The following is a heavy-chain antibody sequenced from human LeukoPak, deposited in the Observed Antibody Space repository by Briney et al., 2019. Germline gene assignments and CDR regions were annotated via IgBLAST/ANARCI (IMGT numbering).Heavy chain of an antibody. CDR1: GFTLSTNA. V-gene: IGHV3-23*01. Sequence: GGSLRLSCLTSGFTLSTNAMSWVRQAPGKGLEWISGISGSGASTYYADSVKGRFTISRDDSRNTLYLQMNSLRGDDTAVYYCAKGVGKWESLHSFDYWGQGTLVTVSS. J-gene: IGHJ4*02. CDR3: AKGVGKWESLHSFDY. CDR2: ISGSGAST. D-gene: IGHD1-26*01.